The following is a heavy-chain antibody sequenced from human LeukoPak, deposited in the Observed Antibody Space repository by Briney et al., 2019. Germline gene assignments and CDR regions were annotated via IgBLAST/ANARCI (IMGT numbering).Heavy chain of an antibody. CDR2: ISGSGDST. Sequence: PGGSLRLSCAASGFPFSSYAMSWVRQAPGKGLEWVSAISGSGDSTYYADSVKGRFTISRDNSKNTLYLQMNSLRAEDTAVYYCAKVPYGDPYLSHFDYWGQGTLVTVSS. CDR3: AKVPYGDPYLSHFDY. D-gene: IGHD4-17*01. J-gene: IGHJ4*02. CDR1: GFPFSSYA. V-gene: IGHV3-23*01.